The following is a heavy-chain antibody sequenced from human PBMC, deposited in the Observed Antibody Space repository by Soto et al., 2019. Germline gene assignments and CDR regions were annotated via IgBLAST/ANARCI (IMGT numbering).Heavy chain of an antibody. V-gene: IGHV1-69*13. CDR3: ARAGRRDGYRAGTDV. CDR2: IIPIFGTA. CDR1: GGTFSSYA. D-gene: IGHD5-12*01. J-gene: IGHJ6*02. Sequence: GASVKVSCKASGGTFSSYAISWVRQAPRQGLEWMGGIIPIFGTANYAQKFQGRVTITADESTSTAYMELSSLRSEDTAVYYCARAGRRDGYRAGTDVWGQGTTVTVSS.